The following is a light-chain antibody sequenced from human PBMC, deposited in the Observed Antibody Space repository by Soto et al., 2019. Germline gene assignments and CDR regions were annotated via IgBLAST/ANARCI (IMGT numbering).Light chain of an antibody. CDR1: SSDVGAYTF. CDR3: CSYSDTYTYV. Sequence: QSALAQPRSVSGSPGQSVTISCTGTSSDVGAYTFVSWYQQHPGKAPKLLISDVNKRPSGVPRRFSGSKSGNTASLTISGLQAEDEADYYCCSYSDTYTYVFGTGTKVTVL. J-gene: IGLJ1*01. CDR2: DVN. V-gene: IGLV2-11*01.